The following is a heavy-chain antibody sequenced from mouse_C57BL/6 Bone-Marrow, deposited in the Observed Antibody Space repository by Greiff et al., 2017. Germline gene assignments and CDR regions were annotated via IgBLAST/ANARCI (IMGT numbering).Heavy chain of an antibody. J-gene: IGHJ2*01. CDR2: INPYNGDT. CDR1: GYSFTGYF. D-gene: IGHD2-4*01. V-gene: IGHV1-20*01. Sequence: EVQLQQSGPELVKPGDSVKISCKASGYSFTGYFMNWVMQSHGKSLEWIGRINPYNGDTFYNQKFKGKATLTVDKSSSTAHMELRSLTSEDSAGYYCARSTMITAYYFDYWGQGTTLTVSS. CDR3: ARSTMITAYYFDY.